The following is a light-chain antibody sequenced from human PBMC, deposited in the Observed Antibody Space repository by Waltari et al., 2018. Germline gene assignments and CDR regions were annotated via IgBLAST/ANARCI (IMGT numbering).Light chain of an antibody. V-gene: IGKV1-12*01. J-gene: IGKJ4*01. CDR2: GAS. Sequence: DIQITQSPSSVSASVGDRVTITCRASQSIVNWLAWYQHRSGKDPKLLIYGASNLQGGVPSRFSGSGSGTDFTLTINNLQPEDFATYYCQQAFVEVSFAGGTRVEIK. CDR3: QQAFVEVS. CDR1: QSIVNW.